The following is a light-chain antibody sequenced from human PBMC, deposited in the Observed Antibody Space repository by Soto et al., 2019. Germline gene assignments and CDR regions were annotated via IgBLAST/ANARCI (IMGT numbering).Light chain of an antibody. CDR3: SSYTRTDTWV. Sequence: QSVLTQPASVSGSPGQSITISCTGTSSDVGGYNYVSWYQQPPGKAPKLMIYEVNSRPSGVSNRFSGSKSGNTASLTISGLQAEDEADYYCSSYTRTDTWVFGGGTKLTVL. J-gene: IGLJ3*02. CDR2: EVN. CDR1: SSDVGGYNY. V-gene: IGLV2-14*01.